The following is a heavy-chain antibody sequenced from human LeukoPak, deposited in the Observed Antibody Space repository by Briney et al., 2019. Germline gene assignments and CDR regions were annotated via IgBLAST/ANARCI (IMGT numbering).Heavy chain of an antibody. CDR3: ARIKLAVAGTSPFDY. CDR1: GGSFSGYY. Sequence: SETLSLTCAVYGGSFSGYYWSWIRQPPGKGLEWIGEINHSGSTNYNPSLKSRVTISVDTSKNQFSLKLSSVTAADTAVYYCARIKLAVAGTSPFDYWGQGTLVTVSS. V-gene: IGHV4-34*01. CDR2: INHSGST. J-gene: IGHJ4*02. D-gene: IGHD6-19*01.